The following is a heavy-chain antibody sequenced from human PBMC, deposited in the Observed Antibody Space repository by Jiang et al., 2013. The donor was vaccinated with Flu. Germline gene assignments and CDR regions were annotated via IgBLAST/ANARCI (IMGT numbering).Heavy chain of an antibody. J-gene: IGHJ4*02. Sequence: TNYNPSLKSRVTISVDTSKTQFSLKLRSVTAADTAVYYCARVRDSSGWYSVDYWGQGTLVTVSS. D-gene: IGHD6-19*01. CDR3: ARVRDSSGWYSVDY. CDR2: T. V-gene: IGHV4-59*01.